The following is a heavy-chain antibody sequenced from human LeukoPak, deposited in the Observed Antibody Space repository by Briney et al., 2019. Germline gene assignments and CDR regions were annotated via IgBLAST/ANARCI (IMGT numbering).Heavy chain of an antibody. V-gene: IGHV4-4*02. CDR3: AREWVGLAGNAFDI. J-gene: IGHJ3*02. D-gene: IGHD6-13*01. CDR2: IYHSGST. CDR1: GGSISSSNW. Sequence: PSETLSLTCAVSGGSISSSNWWSWVRQPPGKGLEWIGEIYHSGSTNYNPSLKSRVTISVDKSKNQFSLKLSSVTAADTAVYYCAREWVGLAGNAFDIWGQGTMVTVSS.